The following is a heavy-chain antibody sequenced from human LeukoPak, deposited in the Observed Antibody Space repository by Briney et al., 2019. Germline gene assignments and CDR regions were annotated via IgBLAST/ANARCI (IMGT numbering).Heavy chain of an antibody. J-gene: IGHJ5*02. CDR2: MNPKSGNT. CDR3: ARDQDIVVVVDAARPRGMGGFDP. D-gene: IGHD2-15*01. V-gene: IGHV1-8*01. Sequence: GASVKVSCKASGYTFTNYDINWVRQATGQGLEWMGWMNPKSGNTGYAQKFQGRVTMTRDTSISTVYMELTSLRSEDTAVYYCARDQDIVVVVDAARPRGMGGFDPWGQGTLVTVSS. CDR1: GYTFTNYD.